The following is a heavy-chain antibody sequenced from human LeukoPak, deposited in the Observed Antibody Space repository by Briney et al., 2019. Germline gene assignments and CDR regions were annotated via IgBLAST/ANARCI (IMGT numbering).Heavy chain of an antibody. CDR2: INPSGDIT. Sequence: ASVRVSCKASGYTFTSYYMHWVRQAPGQGLEWMGIINPSGDITTYAQKFQGRVTMTRDMSTSTVYMELSSLRSEDTAVYYCARDRAGGYYYDSSGYPIWGQGTLVTVSS. J-gene: IGHJ4*02. CDR1: GYTFTSYY. CDR3: ARDRAGGYYYDSSGYPI. D-gene: IGHD3-22*01. V-gene: IGHV1-46*01.